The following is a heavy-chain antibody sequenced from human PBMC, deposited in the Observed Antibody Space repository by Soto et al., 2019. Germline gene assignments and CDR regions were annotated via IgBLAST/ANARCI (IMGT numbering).Heavy chain of an antibody. CDR1: STPVTSTTYQ. Sequence: TVSPTSTGPSTPVTSTTYQWPWIRQPPGRGLEWIGEINHTVRTYYHPSLKSRVTISVDRSKNQFSLKLNSVTAADTAVYYCDRVPDYWGQGTLVTVSS. CDR2: INHTVRT. J-gene: IGHJ4*02. CDR3: DRVPDY. V-gene: IGHV4-39*07.